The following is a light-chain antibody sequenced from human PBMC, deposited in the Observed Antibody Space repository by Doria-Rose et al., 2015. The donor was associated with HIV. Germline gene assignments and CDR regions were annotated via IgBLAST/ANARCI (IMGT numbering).Light chain of an antibody. Sequence: TQSPGTLSLSAGERATLSCRDSQSFSSTYLAWYQQNAGQAPSLLIYDGSTRATGIPDRFSTSGSGTDFTLTISRLEPEDFALYYCHQYGTSCTFGQGTKVEI. CDR3: HQYGTSCT. CDR2: DGS. V-gene: IGKV3-20*01. J-gene: IGKJ1*01. CDR1: QSFSSTY.